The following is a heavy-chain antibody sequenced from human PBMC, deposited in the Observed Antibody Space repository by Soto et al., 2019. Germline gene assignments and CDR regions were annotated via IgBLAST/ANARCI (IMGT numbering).Heavy chain of an antibody. CDR3: ARTGDRSGYYYYYMDV. CDR2: IYYSGST. D-gene: IGHD7-27*01. CDR1: GGSISSGGYY. J-gene: IGHJ6*03. Sequence: PSETLSLTCTVSGGSISSGGYYWSWIRQHPGKGLEWIGYIYYSGSTNYNPSLKSRVTISVDTSKDQFSLKLTSVTAADTAVYYCARTGDRSGYYYYYMDVWGKGTTVTVSS. V-gene: IGHV4-61*08.